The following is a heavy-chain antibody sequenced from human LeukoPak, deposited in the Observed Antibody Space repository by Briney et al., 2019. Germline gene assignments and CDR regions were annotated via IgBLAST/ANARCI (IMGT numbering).Heavy chain of an antibody. Sequence: GASVKVSCKASGYTFTNYLLHWVRQAPGQGLEWVGRITPSVDTTNYAQKFRGRVTMTRDTSTSTVYMELSSLRSEDTAVYHCVREESGGYFDYWGQGTLVTVSS. CDR1: GYTFTNYL. D-gene: IGHD2-8*02. CDR3: VREESGGYFDY. J-gene: IGHJ4*02. CDR2: ITPSVDTT. V-gene: IGHV1-46*01.